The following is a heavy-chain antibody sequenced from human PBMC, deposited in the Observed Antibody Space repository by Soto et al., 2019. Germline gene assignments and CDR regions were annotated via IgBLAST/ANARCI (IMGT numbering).Heavy chain of an antibody. CDR3: ASTEAFFDY. J-gene: IGHJ4*02. CDR1: GVSLTSGTYY. CDR2: IFYSGST. V-gene: IGHV4-31*03. Sequence: SLTCSVSGVSLTSGTYYWSWIRQHPGKGLEWIGYIFYSGSTDYNPSLKSRVNISVDTSKNQFSLKLSSVTAADKAVYYCASTEAFFDYWGQGTLVTVYS.